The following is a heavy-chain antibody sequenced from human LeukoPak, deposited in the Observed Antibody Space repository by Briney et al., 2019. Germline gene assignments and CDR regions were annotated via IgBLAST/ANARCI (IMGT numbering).Heavy chain of an antibody. CDR2: IYYSGST. J-gene: IGHJ5*02. Sequence: PSETLSLTCTVSGDSISNYYWSWIRQPPGKGLEWIGCIYYSGSTNYNPSLKSRVTISVDTSKNQFSLKLRSVTAADTAVYYCASHPGSIGGCSGGSCSNPWGQGTLVSVSS. V-gene: IGHV4-59*01. CDR3: ASHPGSIGGCSGGSCSNP. D-gene: IGHD2-15*01. CDR1: GDSISNYY.